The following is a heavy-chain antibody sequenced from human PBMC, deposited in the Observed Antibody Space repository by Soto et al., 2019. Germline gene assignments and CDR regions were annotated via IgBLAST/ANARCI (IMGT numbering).Heavy chain of an antibody. CDR1: GCTITGYY. CDR3: ARPLRFGSSSWYYY. CDR2: INPNSGGT. V-gene: IGHV1-2*02. J-gene: IGHJ4*02. Sequence: ASVKVSCKASGCTITGYYMHWVRQAPGQGLEWMGWINPNSGGTNYAQKFQGRVTMTRDTSISTAYMELSRLRSDDTAVYYCARPLRFGSSSWYYYWGQGTLVTVSS. D-gene: IGHD6-13*01.